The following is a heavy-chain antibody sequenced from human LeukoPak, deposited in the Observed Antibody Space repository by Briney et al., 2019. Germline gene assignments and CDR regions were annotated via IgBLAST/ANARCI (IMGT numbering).Heavy chain of an antibody. CDR1: GYSISSGYY. J-gene: IGHJ4*02. D-gene: IGHD7-27*01. Sequence: SETLSLTCAVSGYSISSGYYWGWIRQPPGEGLEWIGSIYHSGSTYYNPSLKSRVTISVDTSKNQFSLKLSSVTAADTAVYYCARARATELGTFPSLDYWGQGTLVTVSS. V-gene: IGHV4-38-2*01. CDR3: ARARATELGTFPSLDY. CDR2: IYHSGST.